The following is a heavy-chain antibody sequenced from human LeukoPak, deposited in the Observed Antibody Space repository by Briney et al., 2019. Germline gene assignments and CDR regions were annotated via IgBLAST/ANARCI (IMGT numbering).Heavy chain of an antibody. D-gene: IGHD3-3*01. CDR3: ARTYYGYSGYYNY. Sequence: ASVKVSCKASGYTFTSYTIHWVRQAPGQRLEWMGWINAGNGNTKYSQKFRGRVTITRDTSASTAYMELSSLRSEDTAVYYCARTYYGYSGYYNYWGQGTLVTVSS. CDR2: INAGNGNT. V-gene: IGHV1-3*01. CDR1: GYTFTSYT. J-gene: IGHJ4*02.